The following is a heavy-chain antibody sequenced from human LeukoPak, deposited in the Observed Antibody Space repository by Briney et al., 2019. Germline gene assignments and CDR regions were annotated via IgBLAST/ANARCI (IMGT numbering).Heavy chain of an antibody. D-gene: IGHD6-13*01. J-gene: IGHJ4*02. CDR2: IYYSGST. CDR3: AGHTDIAPLSSLKY. CDR1: GGSITSYY. V-gene: IGHV4-59*08. Sequence: SETLSLTCTVSGGSITSYYWSWIRQTQGTGRGLNGHIYYSGSTNYNPSLKRRVTTPVDTSKNKSPLKFSFVPAADTPVHYCAGHTDIAPLSSLKYWGQGTLVTVSS.